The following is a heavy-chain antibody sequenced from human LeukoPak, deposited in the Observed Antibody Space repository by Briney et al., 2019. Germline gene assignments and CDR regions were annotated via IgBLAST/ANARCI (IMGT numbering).Heavy chain of an antibody. CDR3: ARETYYDYVWGSYRYIDY. CDR2: ISAYNGNT. V-gene: IGHV1-18*01. D-gene: IGHD3-16*02. CDR1: GYTFTSYG. J-gene: IGHJ4*02. Sequence: GASVKVSCKASGYTFTSYGISWVRQAPGQGLEWMGWISAYNGNTNYAQKLQGRVTMTTDTSTSTAYMELRSLRPDDTAVYYCARETYYDYVWGSYRYIDYWGQGTLVTVSS.